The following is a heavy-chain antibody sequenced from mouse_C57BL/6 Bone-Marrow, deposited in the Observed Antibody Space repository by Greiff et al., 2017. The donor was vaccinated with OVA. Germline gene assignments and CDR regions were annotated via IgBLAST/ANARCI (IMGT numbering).Heavy chain of an antibody. Sequence: VQLQQSGAELVRPGTSVKVSCKASGYAFTNYLIEWVKQRPGQGLAWIGVINPGSGGTNYNEKFKGKATLTADKSSSTAYMQLSSLTSEDSAVYFCARGIYYDYDGGYGGQGTTLTVSS. J-gene: IGHJ2*01. CDR1: GYAFTNYL. V-gene: IGHV1-54*01. CDR3: ARGIYYDYDGGY. D-gene: IGHD2-4*01. CDR2: INPGSGGT.